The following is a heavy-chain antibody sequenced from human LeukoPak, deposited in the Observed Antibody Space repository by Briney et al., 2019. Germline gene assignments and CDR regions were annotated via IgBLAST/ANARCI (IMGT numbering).Heavy chain of an antibody. CDR2: ISAYNGNT. CDR3: ARDGYCSSTSCEPYYYYYMDV. D-gene: IGHD2-2*01. CDR1: GYTFTSYG. Sequence: ASVKVSCKASGYTFTSYGISWVRQAPGQGLEWMGWISAYNGNTNYAQKLQGRVTMTTDTSTSTAYMELRSLRSDDTAVYYCARDGYCSSTSCEPYYYYYMDVWGKGTTVTVYS. V-gene: IGHV1-18*01. J-gene: IGHJ6*03.